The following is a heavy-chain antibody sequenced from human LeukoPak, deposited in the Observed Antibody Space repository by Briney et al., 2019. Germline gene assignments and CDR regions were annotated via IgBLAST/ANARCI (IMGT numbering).Heavy chain of an antibody. CDR2: ISSSGSTI. D-gene: IGHD3-10*01. CDR1: GFTFSSYN. J-gene: IGHJ4*02. V-gene: IGHV3-48*02. Sequence: GGSLRLSCAASGFTFSSYNMNWVRQAPGKGLEWVSDISSSGSTIYFADSVKGRFTISRDNAKNSLYLQMNSLRDEDTAVYYCARLEYYYVSGNYYKLFDYWGQGTLVTVCS. CDR3: ARLEYYYVSGNYYKLFDY.